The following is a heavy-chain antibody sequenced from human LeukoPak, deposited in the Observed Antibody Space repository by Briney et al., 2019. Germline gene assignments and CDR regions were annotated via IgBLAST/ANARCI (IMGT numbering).Heavy chain of an antibody. J-gene: IGHJ5*02. Sequence: GGSLRLSCAASGFTVSSNYMSWVRQAPGKGLEWVSVIYSGGSTYYADPVKGRFTISRDNSKNTLYLQMNSLRAEDTAVYYCARETYYYDSSGYYGPNWFDPWGQGTLVTVSS. D-gene: IGHD3-22*01. CDR3: ARETYYYDSSGYYGPNWFDP. CDR1: GFTVSSNY. V-gene: IGHV3-53*01. CDR2: IYSGGST.